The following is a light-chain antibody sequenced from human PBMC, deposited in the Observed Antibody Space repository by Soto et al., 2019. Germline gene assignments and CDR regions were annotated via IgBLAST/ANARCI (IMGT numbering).Light chain of an antibody. CDR2: DVS. CDR1: QSVDSY. V-gene: IGKV3-11*01. CDR3: QQRNDWQVT. J-gene: IGKJ5*01. Sequence: PGERATLSCRASQSVDSYLAWYQQKPGQAPRLLIYDVSNRATGIPARFSGSGSGTDFTLTISSLEPGDFAVYYCQQRNDWQVTFGQGTRLEI.